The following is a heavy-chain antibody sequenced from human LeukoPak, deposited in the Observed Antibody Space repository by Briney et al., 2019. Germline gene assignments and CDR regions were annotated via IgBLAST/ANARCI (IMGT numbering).Heavy chain of an antibody. Sequence: SETLSLACTVSGGSVSSGSYYWSWIRQPPGKGLEWSGYIYYSGSTNYNPSLKSRVTISVDTSKNQFSLKLSSVTAADTAVYYCASTGYSSGWPFDYWGQGTLVTVSS. CDR3: ASTGYSSGWPFDY. D-gene: IGHD6-19*01. J-gene: IGHJ4*02. V-gene: IGHV4-61*01. CDR2: IYYSGST. CDR1: GGSVSSGSYY.